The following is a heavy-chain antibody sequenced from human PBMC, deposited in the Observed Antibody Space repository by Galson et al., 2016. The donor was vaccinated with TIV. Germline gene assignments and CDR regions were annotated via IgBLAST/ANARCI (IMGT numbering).Heavy chain of an antibody. J-gene: IGHJ6*02. CDR1: GLIVSDNY. CDR3: ARDRRHCGNECFLRYYYGMDV. V-gene: IGHV3-66*02. D-gene: IGHD2-21*01. Sequence: SLRLSCATSGLIVSDNYMNWVRQAPGKGLEWVSVIDIDGSTRYADYAKGRFTISRDNSRNTLYLQMDSLRPDDTSVYYCARDRRHCGNECFLRYYYGMDVWGQGTTVTVSS. CDR2: IDIDGST.